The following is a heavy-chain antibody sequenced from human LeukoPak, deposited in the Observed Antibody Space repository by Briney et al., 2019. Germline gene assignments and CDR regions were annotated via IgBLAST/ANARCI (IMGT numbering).Heavy chain of an antibody. D-gene: IGHD2-15*01. CDR1: GFTFSSYS. CDR3: ARDLRDREYFQH. V-gene: IGHV3-21*01. J-gene: IGHJ1*01. CDR2: ISSSSSYI. Sequence: GGSLRLSCAAYGFTFSSYSMNWVRQAPGKGLEWVSSISSSSSYIYYADSVKGRFTISRDNAKNSLYLQMNSLRAEDTAVYYCARDLRDREYFQHWGQGTLVTVSS.